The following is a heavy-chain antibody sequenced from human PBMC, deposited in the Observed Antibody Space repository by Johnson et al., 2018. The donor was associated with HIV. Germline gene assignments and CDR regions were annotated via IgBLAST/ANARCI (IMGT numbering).Heavy chain of an antibody. D-gene: IGHD6-13*01. J-gene: IGHJ3*02. Sequence: QLVESGGGLIQPGGSLRLSCAASGFTVSSNYMSWVRQAPGKGLEWVSGISWNSGSIGYADSVKGRFTISRDNAKNSLYLQMNSLRAEDTALYYCAKDMRQQLVFLCAFDIWGQGTMVTVSS. V-gene: IGHV3-9*01. CDR1: GFTVSSNY. CDR3: AKDMRQQLVFLCAFDI. CDR2: ISWNSGSI.